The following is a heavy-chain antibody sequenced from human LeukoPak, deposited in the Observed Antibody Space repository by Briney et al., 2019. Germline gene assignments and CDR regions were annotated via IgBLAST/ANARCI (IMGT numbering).Heavy chain of an antibody. CDR3: ARGHSGYDFEDY. D-gene: IGHD5-12*01. CDR2: ISTGGSTT. J-gene: IGHJ4*02. Sequence: GRSLRLSCAASGITFSSSAMNWVRQAPGKGLEWVSIISTGGSTTYYADSVKGRFTISRDNSKNTLYLQMNSLRAEDTAVYYCARGHSGYDFEDYWGQGTLVTVSS. CDR1: GITFSSSA. V-gene: IGHV3-23*01.